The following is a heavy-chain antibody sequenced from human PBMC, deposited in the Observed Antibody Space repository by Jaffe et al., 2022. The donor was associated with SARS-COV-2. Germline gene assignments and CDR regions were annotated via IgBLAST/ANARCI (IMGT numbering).Heavy chain of an antibody. CDR2: ISGSGGST. D-gene: IGHD2-15*01. CDR3: ASLVLLESAGMDV. Sequence: EVQLLESGGGLVQPGGSLRLSCAASGFTFSSYAMSWVRQAPGKGLEWVSAISGSGGSTYYADSVKGRFTISRDNSKNTLYLQMNSLRAEDTAVYYCASLVLLESAGMDVWGQGTTVTVSS. J-gene: IGHJ6*02. V-gene: IGHV3-23*01. CDR1: GFTFSSYA.